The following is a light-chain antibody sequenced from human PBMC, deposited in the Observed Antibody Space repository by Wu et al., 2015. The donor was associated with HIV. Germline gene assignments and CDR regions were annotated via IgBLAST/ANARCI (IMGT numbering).Light chain of an antibody. CDR1: QSISTW. CDR2: KAS. CDR3: QQYNTYSPLT. J-gene: IGKJ4*01. Sequence: DIQMTQSPSTLSASVGDRVTITCRANQSISTWLAWYQQKPGKAPKLLIYKASSLESGVPSRFSGSGSGTEFTLTINSLQPDDFATYYCQQYNTYSPLTFGRRDQGGDQT. V-gene: IGKV1-5*03.